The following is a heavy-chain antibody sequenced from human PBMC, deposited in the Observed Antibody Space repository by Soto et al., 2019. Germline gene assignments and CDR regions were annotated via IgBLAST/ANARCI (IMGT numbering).Heavy chain of an antibody. CDR2: IWYDGSNK. CDR3: ARARDIIVVVPAAYNDAFDI. J-gene: IGHJ3*02. CDR1: GFTFSSYG. D-gene: IGHD2-2*01. Sequence: GGSLRLSCAASGFTFSSYGMHWVRQAPGKGLEWVAVIWYDGSNKYYADSVKGRFTISRDNSKNTLYLQMNSLRAEDTAVYYCARARDIIVVVPAAYNDAFDIWGQGTMVTVSS. V-gene: IGHV3-33*01.